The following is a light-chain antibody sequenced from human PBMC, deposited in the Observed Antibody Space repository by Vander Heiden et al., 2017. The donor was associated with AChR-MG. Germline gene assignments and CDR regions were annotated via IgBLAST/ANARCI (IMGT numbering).Light chain of an antibody. CDR3: QQNYSPPRT. CDR1: QTICTF. J-gene: IGKJ1*01. Sequence: DIQMTQSPSSLSASLGDRITIPCRASQTICTFLNRYQPNSGKALRLLIYAESSLHSAVPSRFSGSGSGIDFTLTIRSLQDEDFETYYRQQNYSPPRTFGQGTKVEVK. CDR2: AES. V-gene: IGKV1-39*01.